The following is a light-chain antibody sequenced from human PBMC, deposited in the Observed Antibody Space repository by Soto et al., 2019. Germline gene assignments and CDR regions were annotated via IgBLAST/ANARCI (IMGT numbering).Light chain of an antibody. CDR1: QSVSNNY. V-gene: IGKV3-20*01. CDR3: QQYGSSGT. CDR2: GAS. Sequence: EIVLTQSPGTLSLSPGDRATLSCRASQSVSNNYLALYQQKPGQAPRLLIYGASNRATGIPDRFSGSGSGTDSTLTISRLEPEDFAVYYCQQYGSSGTFGQGTKVDIK. J-gene: IGKJ1*01.